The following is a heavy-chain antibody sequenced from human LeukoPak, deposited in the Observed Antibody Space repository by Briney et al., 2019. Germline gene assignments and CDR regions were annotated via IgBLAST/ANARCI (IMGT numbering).Heavy chain of an antibody. V-gene: IGHV3-23*01. D-gene: IGHD2-2*01. CDR2: ISGSGDNT. Sequence: GGSLRLSCAASGFSFSNYAMSWVRQAPGRGLEWVSGISGSGDNTYYADSVKGRFTVSRDNFKNTLYVQMKSLRAEDTAVYYCARDPRSGCSSTSCYWGWFDPWGQGTLVTVSS. CDR3: ARDPRSGCSSTSCYWGWFDP. J-gene: IGHJ5*02. CDR1: GFSFSNYA.